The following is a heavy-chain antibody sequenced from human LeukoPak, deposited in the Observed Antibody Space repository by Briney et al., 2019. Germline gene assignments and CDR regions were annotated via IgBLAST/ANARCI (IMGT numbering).Heavy chain of an antibody. CDR3: ARDLKMEH. D-gene: IGHD2-8*01. Sequence: SETLSLTCAVYGGSFSGYYWSWIRQPPGKGLEWIGEINHSGSTNYNPSLKSRVTISVDTSKNQFSLKLSSVTAADTAVYYCARDLKMEHWGQGTLVTVSS. V-gene: IGHV4-34*01. J-gene: IGHJ1*01. CDR1: GGSFSGYY. CDR2: INHSGST.